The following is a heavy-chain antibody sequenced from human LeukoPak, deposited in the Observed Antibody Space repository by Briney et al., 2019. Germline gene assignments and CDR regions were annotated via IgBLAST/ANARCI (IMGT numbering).Heavy chain of an antibody. V-gene: IGHV3-64*01. D-gene: IGHD6-6*01. CDR2: ISGNEDST. J-gene: IGHJ6*02. CDR1: GFTFSSYA. Sequence: GGSLRLSCAASGFTFSSYAMHWVRQAPGKGLEYVAAISGNEDSTYYASSVKGRFTISRDESKDTLYLQMGSLRADDTAVYYCAKDIVARHQYYYYYGMDVWGQGATVTVSS. CDR3: AKDIVARHQYYYYYGMDV.